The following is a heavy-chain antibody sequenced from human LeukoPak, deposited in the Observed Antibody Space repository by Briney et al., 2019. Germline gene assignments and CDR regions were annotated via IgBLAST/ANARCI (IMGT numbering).Heavy chain of an antibody. CDR1: GGSISSSSYY. D-gene: IGHD3-22*01. Sequence: SETLSLTCTVSGGSISSSSYYWGWTRQPPGKGREWIGSNYYSGSTYYTPSVKSRVTISVDTSKNQLALKLSSVTAADTAVYYCARGGDSSGYEGRFDPWGKGTLVTVSS. J-gene: IGHJ5*02. CDR3: ARGGDSSGYEGRFDP. V-gene: IGHV4-39*06. CDR2: NYYSGST.